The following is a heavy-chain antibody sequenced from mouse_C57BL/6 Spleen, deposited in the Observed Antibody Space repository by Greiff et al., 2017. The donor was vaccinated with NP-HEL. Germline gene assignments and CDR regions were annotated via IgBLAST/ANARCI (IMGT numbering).Heavy chain of an antibody. V-gene: IGHV1-5*01. D-gene: IGHD1-1*01. Sequence: EVKLQESGTVLARPGASVKMSCKTSGYTFTSYWMHWVKQRPGQGLEWIGAIYPGNSDTSYNQKFKGKAKLTAVTSASTAYMELSSLTNEDSAVYYCTSIYYYGSSYVGFAYWGQGTLVTVSA. J-gene: IGHJ3*01. CDR3: TSIYYYGSSYVGFAY. CDR2: IYPGNSDT. CDR1: GYTFTSYW.